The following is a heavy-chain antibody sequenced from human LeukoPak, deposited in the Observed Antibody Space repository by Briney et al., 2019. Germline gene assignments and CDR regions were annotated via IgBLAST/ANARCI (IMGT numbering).Heavy chain of an antibody. D-gene: IGHD3-10*01. J-gene: IGHJ6*02. CDR2: ISAYNGNT. Sequence: GASVKVSCKASGYTFTSYDINWVRQATGQGLEWMGWISAYNGNTNYAQKLQGGVTMTTDTSTSTAYMELRSLRSDDTAVYYCARVWFGRRHYYYYGMDVWGQGTTVTVSS. CDR3: ARVWFGRRHYYYYGMDV. V-gene: IGHV1-18*01. CDR1: GYTFTSYD.